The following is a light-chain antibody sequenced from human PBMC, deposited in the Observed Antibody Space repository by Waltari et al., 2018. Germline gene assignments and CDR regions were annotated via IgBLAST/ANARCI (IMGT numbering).Light chain of an antibody. J-gene: IGLJ2*01. Sequence: QAVVTQEPSVTVSPGGTVTLTCASTIEPVPSYRSPSWFQQKPCQAPMPLISSTDNKQTLTPARVSGSVVGGKAVLTLSGALPEDEAVYHCMLSYSGAVVFGGGTKLTVL. CDR3: MLSYSGAVV. V-gene: IGLV7-46*01. CDR1: IEPVPSYRS. CDR2: STD.